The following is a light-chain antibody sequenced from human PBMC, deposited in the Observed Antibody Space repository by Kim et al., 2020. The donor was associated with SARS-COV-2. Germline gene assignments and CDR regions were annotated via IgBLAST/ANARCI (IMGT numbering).Light chain of an antibody. J-gene: IGKJ1*01. CDR1: QSIGSY. Sequence: APTGDRVTITCRASQSIGSYLACYQQRPGKAPKLLIYAASTLQSGVPSRFSGSGSGTDFTLTISCLQSEDFATYYCQQYYSYPQTFGQGTKVDIK. V-gene: IGKV1-8*01. CDR3: QQYYSYPQT. CDR2: AAS.